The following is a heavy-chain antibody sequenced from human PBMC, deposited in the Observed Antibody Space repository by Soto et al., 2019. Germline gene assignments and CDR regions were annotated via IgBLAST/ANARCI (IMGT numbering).Heavy chain of an antibody. Sequence: EVQLVESGGGLVQPGASLRLSCAASGFTFSSYWMHWVRQAPGKGLVWVSRINSDGSSTSYAGSVKGRFTISRDNAKNTLYLQMNSLRAEDTAVYYCVRTSLVVAAATREDYWGQGTLVTLSS. J-gene: IGHJ4*02. CDR1: GFTFSSYW. D-gene: IGHD2-15*01. CDR3: VRTSLVVAAATREDY. V-gene: IGHV3-74*01. CDR2: INSDGSST.